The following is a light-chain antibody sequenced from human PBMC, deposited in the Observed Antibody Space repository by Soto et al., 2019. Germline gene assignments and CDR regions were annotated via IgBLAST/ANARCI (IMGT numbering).Light chain of an antibody. J-gene: IGKJ5*01. CDR2: GAS. V-gene: IGKV3-20*01. Sequence: EIVLTQSPGTLSLSPGERATLSCRASQSVSSSYLAWYQQKPGQAPRLLIYGASSRATGIPDRFSGSGSVTDFTLAISRLEPEDCAEYYCEEYGSSPPITFGRATRLEIK. CDR3: EEYGSSPPIT. CDR1: QSVSSSY.